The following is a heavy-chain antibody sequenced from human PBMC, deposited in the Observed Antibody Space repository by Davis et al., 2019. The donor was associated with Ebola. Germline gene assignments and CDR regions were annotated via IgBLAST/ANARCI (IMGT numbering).Heavy chain of an antibody. D-gene: IGHD6-19*01. V-gene: IGHV4-59*01. CDR3: ARDGSGWTYFDY. CDR1: GGSISSYY. CDR2: IYYSGST. J-gene: IGHJ4*03. Sequence: MPGGSLRLSCTVSGGSISSYYWSWIRQPPGKGLEWIGYIYYSGSTNYNPSLKSRVTISVDTSKNQFSLKLSSVTAADTAVYYCARDGSGWTYFDYRGQGTTVTVSS.